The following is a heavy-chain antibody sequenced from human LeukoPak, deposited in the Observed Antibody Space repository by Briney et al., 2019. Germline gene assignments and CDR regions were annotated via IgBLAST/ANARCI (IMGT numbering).Heavy chain of an antibody. J-gene: IGHJ6*03. D-gene: IGHD2-2*01. CDR1: GYTLTELS. V-gene: IGHV1-24*01. CDR3: ATGSIVVVPATVRRNYYYYMDV. CDR2: FDPEDGET. Sequence: ASVKVSCKVSGYTLTELSMHWVRQAPGKGLEWMGGFDPEDGETIYAQKFQGRVTMTGDTSTDTAYMELSSLRSEDTAVYYCATGSIVVVPATVRRNYYYYMDVWGKGTTVTVSS.